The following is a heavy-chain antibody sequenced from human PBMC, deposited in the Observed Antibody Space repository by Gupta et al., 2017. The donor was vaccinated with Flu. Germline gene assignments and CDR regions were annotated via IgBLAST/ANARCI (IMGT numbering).Heavy chain of an antibody. CDR3: ARGGQYQLSRENY. V-gene: IGHV3-33*01. D-gene: IGHD2-2*01. Sequence: QVQLVESGGGVVQPGTSLRRSCVVAGFSFGSYGMHRVRQAPGKGLEWVAIIWYDGSNKYYADSVKGRFTISRDNSKNTLFLQMNSLRAEDTAVYYCARGGQYQLSRENYWGQGTLVTVSS. J-gene: IGHJ4*02. CDR1: GFSFGSYG. CDR2: IWYDGSNK.